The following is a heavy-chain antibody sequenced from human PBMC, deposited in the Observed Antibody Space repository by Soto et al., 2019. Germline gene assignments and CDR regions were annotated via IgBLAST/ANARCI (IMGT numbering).Heavy chain of an antibody. CDR3: TREQSDDNSFAP. D-gene: IGHD6-19*01. V-gene: IGHV4-61*08. Sequence: ASETLSLTCTVSGAALSSGGYFYTWVRQPPGKGLEWLGYIYYSGGTNYNPSLKSRVTISLDKSKSQFSLRLISVTAADTAVYYLTREQSDDNSFAPWGQGTLVIVSS. CDR2: IYYSGGT. CDR1: GAALSSGGYF. J-gene: IGHJ5*02.